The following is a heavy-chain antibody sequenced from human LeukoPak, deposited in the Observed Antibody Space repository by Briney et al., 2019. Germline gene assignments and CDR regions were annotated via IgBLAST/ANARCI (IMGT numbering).Heavy chain of an antibody. V-gene: IGHV3-23*01. Sequence: PGGSLRLSCAASGFTFSSYAMSWVRQAPGKGLEWVSAISGSGGSTYYADSVKGRFTISRDNSKNTLYLQMNSLRAEDTAVYYCALAWVGYCSSTSCYASVGQLVPGDYWGQGTLVTVSS. CDR1: GFTFSSYA. CDR3: ALAWVGYCSSTSCYASVGQLVPGDY. D-gene: IGHD2-2*01. CDR2: ISGSGGST. J-gene: IGHJ4*02.